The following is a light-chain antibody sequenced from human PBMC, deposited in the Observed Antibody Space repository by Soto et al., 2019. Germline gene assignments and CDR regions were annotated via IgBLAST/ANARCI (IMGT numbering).Light chain of an antibody. Sequence: QSVLTQPRSVSGSPGQSVTISCTGTSSDVGGYNYVSWYQQHPGKAPQLMIYDVSERPSGVPDRFSGSKSGNTASLTISGLQAEDEPDYHCCSNAGNYEVFGGGTKLTVL. V-gene: IGLV2-11*01. J-gene: IGLJ3*02. CDR3: CSNAGNYEV. CDR1: SSDVGGYNY. CDR2: DVS.